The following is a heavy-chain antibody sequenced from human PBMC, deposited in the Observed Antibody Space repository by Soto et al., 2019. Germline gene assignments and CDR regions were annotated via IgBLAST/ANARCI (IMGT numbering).Heavy chain of an antibody. CDR3: ARSPVGYSWAEPFGF. D-gene: IGHD5-18*01. V-gene: IGHV1-69*02. CDR1: GGTFSSYT. J-gene: IGHJ4*02. Sequence: QVQLVHSGAEVKKPGSSVKVSCKASGGTFSSYTIIWVRQAPGQGLEWMGRIIPILGIANHAQKFQGRVTITADKSTRTAYRELSSLRSEDTAVYYCARSPVGYSWAEPFGFWGQGTLVTVSS. CDR2: IIPILGIA.